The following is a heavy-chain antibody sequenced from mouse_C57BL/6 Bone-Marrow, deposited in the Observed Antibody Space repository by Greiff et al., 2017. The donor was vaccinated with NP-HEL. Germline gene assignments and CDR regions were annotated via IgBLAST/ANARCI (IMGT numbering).Heavy chain of an antibody. D-gene: IGHD1-1*01. CDR3: ARHGRRGYYGSSPAWFAY. V-gene: IGHV1-62-2*01. CDR1: GYTFTEYT. Sequence: QVQLQQSGAELVKPGASVKLSCKASGYTFTEYTIHWVKQRSGQGLEWIGWFYPGSGSIKYNEKFKDKATLTADKSSSTVYMELRRLTSEDSAVYFCARHGRRGYYGSSPAWFAYWGQGTLVTVSA. J-gene: IGHJ3*01. CDR2: FYPGSGSI.